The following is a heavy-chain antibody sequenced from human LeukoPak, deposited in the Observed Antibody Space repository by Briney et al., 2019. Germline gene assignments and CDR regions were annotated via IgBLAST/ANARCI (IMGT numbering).Heavy chain of an antibody. CDR2: IYYSGST. D-gene: IGHD4/OR15-4a*01. Sequence: SETLSLTCTVSGGSISSRSDYRGWIRQPPGKGPEWIGSIYYSGSTHYNPSLKRRVTISVDTSKNQFSLKLSSVTAADTAVYYCARRPGEYGGNDFDYWGQGTLVTVSS. CDR1: GGSISSRSDY. CDR3: ARRPGEYGGNDFDY. J-gene: IGHJ4*02. V-gene: IGHV4-39*01.